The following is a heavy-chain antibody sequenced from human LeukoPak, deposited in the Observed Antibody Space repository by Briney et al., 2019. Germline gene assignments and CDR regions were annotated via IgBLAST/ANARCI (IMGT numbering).Heavy chain of an antibody. CDR1: GFTFDDYA. J-gene: IGHJ4*02. Sequence: GGSLRLSCAASGFTFDDYAMHWVRQAPGKGLEWVSGISWNSGSIGYADSVKGRFTISRDNAKNSLYLQMNSLRAEDTALYYCENPLFWSVYLDYWGKGPLVTVPS. V-gene: IGHV3-9*01. D-gene: IGHD3-3*01. CDR2: ISWNSGSI. CDR3: ENPLFWSVYLDY.